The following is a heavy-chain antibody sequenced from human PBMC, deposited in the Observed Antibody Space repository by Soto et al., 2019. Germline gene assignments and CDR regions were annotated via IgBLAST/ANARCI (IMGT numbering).Heavy chain of an antibody. V-gene: IGHV1-69*08. CDR2: IIPILGIA. D-gene: IGHD6-19*01. CDR1: GGTFSSYT. CDR3: AREGTGIAVAGTIDY. J-gene: IGHJ4*02. Sequence: QVQLVQSGAEVKKPGSSVKVSCKASGGTFSSYTISWVRQAPGQGLEWMGRIIPILGIANYAQKLQGRVTITADKSTSTAYMELSSLRSEDTAVYYCAREGTGIAVAGTIDYWGQGTLVTVSS.